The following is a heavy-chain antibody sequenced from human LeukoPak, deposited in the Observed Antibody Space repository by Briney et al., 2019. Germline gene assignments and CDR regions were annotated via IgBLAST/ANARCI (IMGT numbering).Heavy chain of an antibody. CDR1: GFTFSAYA. CDR3: AREYCSGGSCYSYYYDVSRDAFDI. V-gene: IGHV3-33*08. D-gene: IGHD2-15*01. J-gene: IGHJ3*02. CDR2: IWYDGSNK. Sequence: GGSLRLSCAASGFTFSAYAMSWVRQAPGKGLEWVADIWYDGSNKYYAESVKGRFTISRDNSKNTLYLQMNSLRAEDTAVYYCAREYCSGGSCYSYYYDVSRDAFDIWGQGTMVIVSS.